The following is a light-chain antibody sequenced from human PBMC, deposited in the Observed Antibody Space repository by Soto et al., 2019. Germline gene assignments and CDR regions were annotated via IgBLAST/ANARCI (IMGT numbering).Light chain of an antibody. Sequence: EIVLTQSPGTLSLSPGERATLSCRASQSVSSSYLAWYQQKPGQAPRLLIYGASSRATGIPDRFSGSGSGTDFTLTISRLEPEDFAVYYCQHFNPWPGFGQGTKLEIK. J-gene: IGKJ2*01. V-gene: IGKV3-20*01. CDR1: QSVSSSY. CDR3: QHFNPWPG. CDR2: GAS.